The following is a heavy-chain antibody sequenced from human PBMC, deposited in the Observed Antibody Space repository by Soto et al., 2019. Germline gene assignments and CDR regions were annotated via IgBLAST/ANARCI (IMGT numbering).Heavy chain of an antibody. CDR3: ARIPVDTYMIYWFDP. J-gene: IGHJ5*02. V-gene: IGHV4-61*08. CDR1: GGSVSSGDYY. Sequence: QVQLQQSGPGLVRPSETLSLTCTVSGGSVSSGDYYWTWIRQPPGKGLEWIGYVYYGGSTNYNPSLKSRDSISVETAKNQFSLRLSSVTAADTAVYYCARIPVDTYMIYWFDPWGQGILVTVSS. D-gene: IGHD5-18*01. CDR2: VYYGGST.